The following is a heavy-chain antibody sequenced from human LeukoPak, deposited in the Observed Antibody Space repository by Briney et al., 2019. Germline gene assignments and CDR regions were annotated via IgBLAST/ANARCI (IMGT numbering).Heavy chain of an antibody. V-gene: IGHV4-34*01. CDR3: ARSFSGSYYFDY. Sequence: PGGSLRLSCAASGFTFSDYYWSWIRQPPGKGLEWIGEINHSGSTNYNPSLKSRVTISVDTSKNQFSLKLSSVTAADTAVYYCARSFSGSYYFDYWGQGTLVTVSS. J-gene: IGHJ4*02. CDR2: INHSGST. CDR1: GFTFSDYY. D-gene: IGHD3-10*01.